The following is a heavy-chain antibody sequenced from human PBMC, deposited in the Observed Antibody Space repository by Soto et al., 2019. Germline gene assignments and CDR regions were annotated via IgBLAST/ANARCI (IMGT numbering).Heavy chain of an antibody. J-gene: IGHJ3*02. D-gene: IGHD3-16*02. V-gene: IGHV1-18*01. CDR1: GYTFTRYG. CDR2: ISAYNGNT. CDR3: ARVIMITFGGVIVYDAFDI. Sequence: GASVKVSCKASGYTFTRYGISWGRQAPGQGLEWMGWISAYNGNTNDAQKLQGRVTMTTDTSTSTVYMELRSLRSDDTAVYYCARVIMITFGGVIVYDAFDIWGQGTMVTVSS.